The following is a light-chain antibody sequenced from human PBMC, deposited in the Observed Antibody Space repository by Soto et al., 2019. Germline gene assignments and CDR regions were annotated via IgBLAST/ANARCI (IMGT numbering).Light chain of an antibody. J-gene: IGLJ3*02. V-gene: IGLV8-61*01. CDR2: STN. CDR3: VLYMGSGIWV. Sequence: QTVVTQEPSCSVSPGGTVTLTCGLSSGSVSTSYYPSWYQQTPGQAPRTLIFSTNTRSSGVPDRFSGSILVNKAALTITGAQADDESDYYCVLYMGSGIWVFGGGTKVTVL. CDR1: SGSVSTSYY.